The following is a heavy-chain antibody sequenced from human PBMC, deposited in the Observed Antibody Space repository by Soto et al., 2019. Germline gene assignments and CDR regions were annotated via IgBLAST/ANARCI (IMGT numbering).Heavy chain of an antibody. D-gene: IGHD3-22*01. Sequence: QVQLVESGGGVVQPGRSLRLSCAASGFTFSTYGMHWVRQAPGKGLEWVAVMWFDGKHQYYAASVKGRFTISRDNSKNTRYLQMNSLRADDTALYYCARWTYYDRSGYYYVFDYWGQGTLVTVSS. V-gene: IGHV3-33*01. CDR3: ARWTYYDRSGYYYVFDY. J-gene: IGHJ4*02. CDR2: MWFDGKHQ. CDR1: GFTFSTYG.